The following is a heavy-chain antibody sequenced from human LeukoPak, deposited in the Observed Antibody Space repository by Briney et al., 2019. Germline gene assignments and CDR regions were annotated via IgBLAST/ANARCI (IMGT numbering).Heavy chain of an antibody. CDR1: GFTFNIYA. D-gene: IGHD3-22*01. CDR3: ARERDSSGYILAY. V-gene: IGHV3-23*01. CDR2: ITSSGDAT. J-gene: IGHJ4*02. Sequence: GGSLRLSCAASGFTFNIYAMSWVRQAPGKGLEWVSSITSSGDATFHADSVKDRFTISRDNSKSTLYLQMNSLRAEDTAIYYCARERDSSGYILAYWGQGTLVTVSS.